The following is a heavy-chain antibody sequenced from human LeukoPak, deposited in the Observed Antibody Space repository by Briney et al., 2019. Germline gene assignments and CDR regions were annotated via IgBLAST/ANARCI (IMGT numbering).Heavy chain of an antibody. J-gene: IGHJ6*02. CDR1: GITFSTYA. CDR3: ARDKSPDTAMGANYYYYYGMDV. CDR2: ISSSSSYI. Sequence: GGSLRLSCVASGITFSTYAMSWVRQAPGKGLEWVSSISSSSSYIYYADSVKGRFTISRDNAKNSLYLQMNSLRAEDTAVYYCARDKSPDTAMGANYYYYYGMDVWGQGTTVTVSS. V-gene: IGHV3-21*01. D-gene: IGHD5-18*01.